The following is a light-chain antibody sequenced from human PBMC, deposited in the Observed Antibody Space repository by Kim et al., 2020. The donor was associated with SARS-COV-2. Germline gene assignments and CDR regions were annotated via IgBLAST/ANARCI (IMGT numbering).Light chain of an antibody. V-gene: IGLV2-11*01. CDR1: SSVVGYYEY. CDR2: QVN. CDR3: CSHAGTFYV. J-gene: IGLJ1*01. Sequence: QSALTQPRSVSGSPGQSVTLSCTATSSVVGYYEYVSWYQQHPGKAPKLIIYQVNKRPSGVPDRFSGSKSGYRASLTISGLQADDEADYYCCSHAGTFYVFGPGTKVTVL.